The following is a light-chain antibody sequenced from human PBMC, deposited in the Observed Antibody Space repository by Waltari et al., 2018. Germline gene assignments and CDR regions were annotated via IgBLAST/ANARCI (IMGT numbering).Light chain of an antibody. J-gene: IGKJ1*01. Sequence: DFQLTQSPSTLSASVGDSVPINCRSSHNINNWVAWYQQKPGKAPKLLIYKVSNLDVGVPSRFSGSGSGTQFTLTINSLQPDDFATYYCLQYYSYWTFGPGTKVEIK. CDR3: LQYYSYWT. CDR1: HNINNW. V-gene: IGKV1-5*03. CDR2: KVS.